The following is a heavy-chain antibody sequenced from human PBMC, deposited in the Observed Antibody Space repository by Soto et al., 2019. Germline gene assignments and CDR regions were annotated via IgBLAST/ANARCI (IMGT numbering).Heavy chain of an antibody. D-gene: IGHD3-10*01. CDR3: ASMGRWQRVRGVNANWFDP. J-gene: IGHJ5*02. Sequence: QVQLQESGPGLVKPSETLSLTCTVSGGSISSYYWSWIRQPPGKGLEWIGYIYYSGSTNYNPSLKSRVTISVDTSKNQFSLKLRSVTAADTAVYYCASMGRWQRVRGVNANWFDPWGQGTLVTVSS. V-gene: IGHV4-59*01. CDR1: GGSISSYY. CDR2: IYYSGST.